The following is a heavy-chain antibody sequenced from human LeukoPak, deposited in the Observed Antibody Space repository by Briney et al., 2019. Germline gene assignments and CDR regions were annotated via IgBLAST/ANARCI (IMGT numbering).Heavy chain of an antibody. CDR1: GYTFTSYG. CDR3: WSYSNKDAFDI. D-gene: IGHD6-13*01. V-gene: IGHV1-18*01. CDR2: ISAYNGNT. Sequence: GASVKVTCKASGYTFTSYGISWVRQAPGQGLEWMGWISAYNGNTNYAQKLQGRVTMTTDTSTSTAYMELRSLRSDDTAVYYCWSYSNKDAFDIWGQGTMVTVSS. J-gene: IGHJ3*02.